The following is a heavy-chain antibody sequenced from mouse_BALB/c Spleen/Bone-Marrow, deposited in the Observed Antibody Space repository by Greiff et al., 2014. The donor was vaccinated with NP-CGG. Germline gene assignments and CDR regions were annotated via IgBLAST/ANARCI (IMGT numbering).Heavy chain of an antibody. CDR2: FAPGSGNT. CDR1: GYTFTSYW. J-gene: IGHJ1*01. CDR3: ARARSTVITTWYFDV. D-gene: IGHD2-4*01. V-gene: IGHV1S41*01. Sequence: DLVKPGASVKLSCKASGYTFTSYWINWIKQRPGQGLEWIGRFAPGSGNTYYNEMFKGKATLTVDTSSSTAYIQLSSLSSEDSAVYFCARARSTVITTWYFDVWGAGTTVTASS.